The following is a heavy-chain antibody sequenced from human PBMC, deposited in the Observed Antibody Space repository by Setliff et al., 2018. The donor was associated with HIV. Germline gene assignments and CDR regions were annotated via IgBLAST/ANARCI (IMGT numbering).Heavy chain of an antibody. CDR2: IYTDGST. CDR3: ARVPDYFDSSGDYD. J-gene: IGHJ4*02. D-gene: IGHD3-22*01. V-gene: IGHV3-66*02. CDR1: GFTVSSNY. Sequence: GESLKISCAASGFTVSSNYMTWVRQAPGKGLEWVSVIYTDGSTYYADSVKGRFTISRDNSKNTLYLQMNSLRIEDTAVNFCARVPDYFDSSGDYDWGQGTLVTVSS.